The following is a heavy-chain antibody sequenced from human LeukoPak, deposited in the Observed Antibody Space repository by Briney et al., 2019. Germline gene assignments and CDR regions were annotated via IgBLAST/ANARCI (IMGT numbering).Heavy chain of an antibody. V-gene: IGHV1-18*01. CDR1: GYTFNNYG. D-gene: IGHD6-19*01. J-gene: IGHJ5*02. Sequence: ASVKVSCKTSGYTFNNYGISWVRQAPGQGLEWMGWISGYNGYTNSAQQFQGRVTLTMDTSTSTVYMELRSLRSEDTAVYYCASKDSSGWYEEAWGQGTLVTVSS. CDR3: ASKDSSGWYEEA. CDR2: ISGYNGYT.